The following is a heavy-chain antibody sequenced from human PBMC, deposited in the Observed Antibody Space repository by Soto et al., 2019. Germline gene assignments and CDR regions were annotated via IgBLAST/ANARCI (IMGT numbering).Heavy chain of an antibody. V-gene: IGHV3-66*04. D-gene: IGHD5-18*01. J-gene: IGHJ4*02. CDR1: GVTVSSNY. CDR2: IYSGGST. CDR3: ARHGYNYGGGYFDY. Sequence: EVPLVESGGGLVQPGGSLRLSCAASGVTVSSNYMSWVRQAPGKGLEWVSVIYSGGSTYYADSVKGRITISRDNSKNTLYLQMNSLRAEDTAVYYCARHGYNYGGGYFDYWGQGTLVTVSS.